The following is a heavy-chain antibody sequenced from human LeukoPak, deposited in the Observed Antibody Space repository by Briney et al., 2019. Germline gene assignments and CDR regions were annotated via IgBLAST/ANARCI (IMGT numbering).Heavy chain of an antibody. Sequence: GGSLRLSCAASGFTFSKFPMGWVRQVPGRGLEWVSAISASGDVTFYADSLRGRFTISRDNSKSTLYLQMNSPRAEDTAVYYCAKDRYSSGRINYFDYWGQGTLVTVSS. D-gene: IGHD6-19*01. V-gene: IGHV3-23*01. CDR3: AKDRYSSGRINYFDY. CDR1: GFTFSKFP. J-gene: IGHJ4*02. CDR2: ISASGDVT.